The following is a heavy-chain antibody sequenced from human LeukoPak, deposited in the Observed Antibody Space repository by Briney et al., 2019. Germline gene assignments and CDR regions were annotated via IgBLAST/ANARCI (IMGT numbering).Heavy chain of an antibody. CDR1: GYTFTNYG. J-gene: IGHJ4*02. Sequence: GASVKVSCKASGYTFTNYGMNWVRQAPGQGLEWMGGIIPIFGTANYAQKFQGRVTITTDESTSTAYMELSSLRSEDTAVYYCARGLYYDSSGYSPFDYWGQGTLVTVSS. D-gene: IGHD3-22*01. CDR2: IIPIFGTA. CDR3: ARGLYYDSSGYSPFDY. V-gene: IGHV1-69*05.